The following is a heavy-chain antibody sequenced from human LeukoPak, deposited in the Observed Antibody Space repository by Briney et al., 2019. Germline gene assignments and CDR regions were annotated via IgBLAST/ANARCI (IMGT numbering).Heavy chain of an antibody. CDR2: ISAYSGDT. J-gene: IGHJ4*02. CDR1: GYTFTTYG. V-gene: IGHV1-18*01. CDR3: VREEELIRGFISLAY. Sequence: ASVRVSCKASGYTFTTYGISWVRQAPGQGPEWMVWISAYSGDTKYAQHVQVRVTMTRDTSTSTAYMELRSLSSDDTAVYYCVREEELIRGFISLAYWGQGSLVAVSS. D-gene: IGHD3-10*01.